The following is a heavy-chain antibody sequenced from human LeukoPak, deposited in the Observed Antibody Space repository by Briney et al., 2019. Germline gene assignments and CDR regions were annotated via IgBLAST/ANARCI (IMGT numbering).Heavy chain of an antibody. V-gene: IGHV3-53*01. D-gene: IGHD6-13*01. CDR2: IYSGGST. J-gene: IGHJ4*02. CDR3: ARGDGYSSSWYYFDY. CDR1: GFTVSSNS. Sequence: GGSLRLSCAASGFTVSSNSMSWVRQAPGKGLEWVSVIYSGGSTYYADSVKGRFTISRDNSKNTVYLQMSSLRAEDTAVYYCARGDGYSSSWYYFDYWGQGTLVTVSS.